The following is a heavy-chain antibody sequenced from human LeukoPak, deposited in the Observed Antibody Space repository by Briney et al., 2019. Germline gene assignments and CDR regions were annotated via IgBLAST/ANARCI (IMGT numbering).Heavy chain of an antibody. CDR2: IYPGDSDT. CDR1: GYSFTSYW. CDR3: ARHATRLRYFDWLLPRFDP. J-gene: IGHJ5*02. D-gene: IGHD3-9*01. V-gene: IGHV5-51*01. Sequence: GESLKISFKGSGYSFTSYWIGWVRPMPGKGLEWMGIIYPGDSDTRYSPSFQGQITISADKSISTAYLQWSSLKASDTAMYYCARHATRLRYFDWLLPRFDPWGQGTLVTVSS.